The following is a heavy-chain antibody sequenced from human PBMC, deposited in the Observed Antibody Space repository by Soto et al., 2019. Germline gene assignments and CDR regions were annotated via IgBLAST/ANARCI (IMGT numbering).Heavy chain of an antibody. V-gene: IGHV4-30-4*01. CDR1: GGSISSGDYY. CDR2: IYYSGST. D-gene: IGHD5-12*01. J-gene: IGHJ6*02. Sequence: QVQLQESGPGLVKPSQTLSLTCTVSGGSISSGDYYWSWIRQPPGKGLEWIGYIYYSGSTYYNPSLKSRVTISVDTSKNQFSLKLSSVTAADTAVYYCARRVATVRYYYGLDVWGQGTTVTVSS. CDR3: ARRVATVRYYYGLDV.